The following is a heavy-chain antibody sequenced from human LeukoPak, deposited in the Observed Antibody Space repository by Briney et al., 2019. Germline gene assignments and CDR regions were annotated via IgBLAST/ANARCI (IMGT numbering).Heavy chain of an antibody. CDR2: ISSKTDGGTT. V-gene: IGHV3-15*01. CDR3: TTDVITTPDY. J-gene: IGHJ4*02. CDR1: GFTFSSSG. Sequence: PGGSLRLSCAASGFTFSSSGMSWVRQAPGKGLEWVCRISSKTDGGTTDYAAPVIGIFTISRDDSKKTLYLQMNSIRTEDTAVYYWTTDVITTPDYWGEGKLVTVSS. D-gene: IGHD3-16*01.